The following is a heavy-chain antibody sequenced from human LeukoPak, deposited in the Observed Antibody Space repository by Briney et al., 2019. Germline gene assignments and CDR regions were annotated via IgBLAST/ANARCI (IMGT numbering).Heavy chain of an antibody. V-gene: IGHV3-21*01. CDR1: GFTFSSYS. J-gene: IGHJ3*02. D-gene: IGHD3-16*01. CDR2: ISSSSYI. CDR3: ARDRSGGANAFDI. Sequence: GGSLRLSCAASGFTFSSYSMNWVRQAPGKGLEWVSSISSSSYIYYADSVKGRFTISRDNAKNSPYLQMNSLRAEDTAVYYWARDRSGGANAFDIWGQGTMVTVSS.